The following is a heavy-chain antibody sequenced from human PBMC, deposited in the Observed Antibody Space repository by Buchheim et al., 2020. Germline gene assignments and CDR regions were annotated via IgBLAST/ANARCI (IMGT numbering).Heavy chain of an antibody. V-gene: IGHV3-7*01. D-gene: IGHD5-24*01. Sequence: EVQLVESGGGLVQPGGSLRLSCAASGFTFSSYWMSWVRQAPGKGLEWVANIKQDGSEKYYVDSVKGRLTISRDNAKNSLYLQMNSLRAEDTAVYYCARDDNVLAMAAPDAFDIWGQGT. CDR2: IKQDGSEK. CDR1: GFTFSSYW. J-gene: IGHJ3*02. CDR3: ARDDNVLAMAAPDAFDI.